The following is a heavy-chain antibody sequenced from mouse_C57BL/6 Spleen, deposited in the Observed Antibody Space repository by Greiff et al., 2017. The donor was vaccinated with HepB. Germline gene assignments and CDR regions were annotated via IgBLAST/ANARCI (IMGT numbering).Heavy chain of an antibody. CDR1: GFTFSSYA. CDR3: TREGYDYDKGGFDY. Sequence: EVQLVESGAGLVKPGGSLKLSCAASGFTFSSYAMSWVRQTPEKRLEWVAYISSGGDYIYYADTVKGRFTISRDNARNTLYLQMSSLKSEDTAMYYCTREGYDYDKGGFDYWGQGTTLTVSS. D-gene: IGHD2-4*01. J-gene: IGHJ2*01. CDR2: ISSGGDYI. V-gene: IGHV5-9-1*02.